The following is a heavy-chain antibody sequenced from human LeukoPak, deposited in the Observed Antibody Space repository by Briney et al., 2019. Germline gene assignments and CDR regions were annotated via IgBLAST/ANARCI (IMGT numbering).Heavy chain of an antibody. CDR3: ATLYGDYINSDY. CDR1: GYTFTDYY. CDR2: INPHGGGT. J-gene: IGHJ4*02. V-gene: IGHV1-2*02. D-gene: IGHD4-17*01. Sequence: GASVKVSCKASGYTFTDYYMHWVRQAPGQGIEWMGWINPHGGGTNYAQKFQGRVTITRDTSISTAYMELSRLRSDDTAVYYCATLYGDYINSDYWGQGTLVSVSS.